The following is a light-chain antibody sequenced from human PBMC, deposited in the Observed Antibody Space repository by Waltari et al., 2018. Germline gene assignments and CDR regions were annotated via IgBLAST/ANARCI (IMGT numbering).Light chain of an antibody. V-gene: IGKV1-39*01. Sequence: DIQMTQSPSPLSASVGDRVTITCRASQSITSYLNWYQQKPGKAPKLLIYDASSLQSGVPSRFSGSGSGTDFTLTISSLQPEDFATYYCQQTYSAPPFTFGPGTKVDIK. J-gene: IGKJ3*01. CDR3: QQTYSAPPFT. CDR1: QSITSY. CDR2: DAS.